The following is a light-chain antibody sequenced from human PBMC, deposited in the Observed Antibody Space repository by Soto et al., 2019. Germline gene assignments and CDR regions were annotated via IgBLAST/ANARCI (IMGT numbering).Light chain of an antibody. CDR1: ETVSSDF. Sequence: EIALTQSPGTLSLSPGDRAALSWGASETVSSDFLAWYQQKPGQAPRLLIYAASSRATGIPDRFSGSGSERDFTLTISGLEPEDFAVYYCLKYGRSPGWTFGQGTKVDIK. V-gene: IGKV3-20*01. CDR2: AAS. CDR3: LKYGRSPGWT. J-gene: IGKJ1*01.